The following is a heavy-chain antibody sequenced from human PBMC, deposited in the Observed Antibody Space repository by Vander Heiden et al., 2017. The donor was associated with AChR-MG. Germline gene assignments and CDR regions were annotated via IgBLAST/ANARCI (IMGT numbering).Heavy chain of an antibody. CDR3: ARGTYYYDSSSYYPVDY. V-gene: IGHV4-39*01. CDR1: AGSISSRSSS. CDR2: TYVSGST. J-gene: IGHJ4*02. Sequence: LQLQESSPGLVKPSATLPPTCTVSAGSISSRSSSWGWIRHPPGKGPEWIGSTYVSGSTYHNPYLKSRITISVDTSKNPFSLKLSSVTAADAAVYYCARGTYYYDSSSYYPVDYWGQGTLVTVSS. D-gene: IGHD3-22*01.